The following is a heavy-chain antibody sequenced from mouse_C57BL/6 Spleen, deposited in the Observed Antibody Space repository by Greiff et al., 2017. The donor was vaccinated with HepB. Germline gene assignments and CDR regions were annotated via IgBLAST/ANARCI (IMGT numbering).Heavy chain of an antibody. D-gene: IGHD2-5*01. CDR1: GYTFTSYW. Sequence: VQLQQPGAELVKPGASVKLSCKASGYTFTSYWMHWVKQRPGQGLEWIGMIHPNSGSTNYNEKFKSKATLTVDKSSSTAYMQLSSLTSEDSAVYYCASVYSNYDYYAMDYWGQGTSVTVSS. V-gene: IGHV1-64*01. J-gene: IGHJ4*01. CDR2: IHPNSGST. CDR3: ASVYSNYDYYAMDY.